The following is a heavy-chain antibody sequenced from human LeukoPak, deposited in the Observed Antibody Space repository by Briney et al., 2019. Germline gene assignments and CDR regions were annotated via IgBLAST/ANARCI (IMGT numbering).Heavy chain of an antibody. J-gene: IGHJ6*02. CDR2: IGASGSTI. D-gene: IGHD3-16*01. CDR3: AKDLRAWYYDPNGNYFSFGMDV. V-gene: IGHV3-11*01. CDR1: GFTFRNYY. Sequence: PGGSLRLSCAASGFTFRNYYMSWIRQAPGKGLEWVAYIGASGSTIYYADSVNGRFTISRDNAKNSLYLQMNSLRAEDTAVYYCAKDLRAWYYDPNGNYFSFGMDVWGQGTTVAVSS.